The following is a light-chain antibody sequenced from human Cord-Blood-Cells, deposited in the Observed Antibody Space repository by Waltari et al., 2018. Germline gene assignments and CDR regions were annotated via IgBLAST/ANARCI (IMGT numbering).Light chain of an antibody. CDR3: SSYTSSSTLDV. J-gene: IGLJ3*02. Sequence: QSALTQPASVSGSPGQSITISCTGTSSDVGGYNYVSWYHQHPGKAPKLIIYDVSNRPSGVSNRFSGSKSGNTASLTISGLQAEDEADYYCSSYTSSSTLDVFGGGTKLTVL. V-gene: IGLV2-14*03. CDR2: DVS. CDR1: SSDVGGYNY.